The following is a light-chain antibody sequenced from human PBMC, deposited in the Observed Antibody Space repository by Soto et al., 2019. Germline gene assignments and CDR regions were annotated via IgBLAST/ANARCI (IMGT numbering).Light chain of an antibody. V-gene: IGKV3-11*01. CDR2: DAS. Sequence: EIVLTQSPATLSVSXXXXXTXSXMASQSVTRYVAWYQHKPGQAPRLLVYDASARAAGVPARFSGSGSGTDFTLTISSLEPEDFAIYYCQQRSNWPLTFGGGTKVDIK. CDR1: QSVTRY. CDR3: QQRSNWPLT. J-gene: IGKJ4*01.